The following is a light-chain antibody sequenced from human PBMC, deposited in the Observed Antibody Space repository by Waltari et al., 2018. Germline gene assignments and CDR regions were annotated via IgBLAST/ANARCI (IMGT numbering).Light chain of an antibody. J-gene: IGKJ2*01. CDR3: QQYGNSPGT. CDR2: GAS. CDR1: QSDSSSY. Sequence: EIVLTQYPGILSLSPGERATLSCRASQSDSSSYFAWYQQKPGQAPRLIIYGASSMATGIPDRFSGSGSGTDFTLTISRLEPEDFAVYYCQQYGNSPGTFGQGTKLEIK. V-gene: IGKV3-20*01.